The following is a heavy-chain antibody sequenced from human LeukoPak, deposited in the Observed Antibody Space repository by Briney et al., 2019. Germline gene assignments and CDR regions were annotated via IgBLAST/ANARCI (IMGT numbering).Heavy chain of an antibody. CDR3: ARGFRGDNFDY. CDR1: GGSFSGYY. Sequence: SETLSLTCAVNGGSFSGYYWIWIRKPPGKELEWIGEINHSGSTNYNPSLKSRVTISVDTSKNQFSLKLSSVTAADTAVYFCARGFRGDNFDYWGQGTLVTVSS. CDR2: INHSGST. D-gene: IGHD7-27*01. J-gene: IGHJ4*02. V-gene: IGHV4-34*01.